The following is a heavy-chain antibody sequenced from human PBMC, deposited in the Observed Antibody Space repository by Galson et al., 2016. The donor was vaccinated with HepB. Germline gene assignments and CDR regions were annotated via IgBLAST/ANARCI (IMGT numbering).Heavy chain of an antibody. J-gene: IGHJ3*01. CDR3: ASVGGYVWGSYRSPRAFDV. CDR1: GGTFSSHT. CDR2: IIPISVTT. D-gene: IGHD3-16*02. V-gene: IGHV1-69*13. Sequence: SVKVSCKASGGTFSSHTISWVRQAPGQGLEWMGGIIPISVTTKYAQKFQGRVTISADESTTTAYMELSSLRSKDTAVYYCASVGGYVWGSYRSPRAFDVWGQGTMVTVSS.